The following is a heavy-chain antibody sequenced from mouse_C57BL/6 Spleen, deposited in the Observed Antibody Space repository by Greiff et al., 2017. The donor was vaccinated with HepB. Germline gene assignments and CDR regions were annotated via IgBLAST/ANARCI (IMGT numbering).Heavy chain of an antibody. J-gene: IGHJ3*01. Sequence: VQLQQSGPELVKPGASVKIPCKASGYTFTDYNMDWVKQSPGKSLEWIGDINPNNGGTIYNQKFKGKATLAVDKSSSTAYMELRSLTSEDTAVYCWARPYYYGSCFFAYWGQGTLVTVSA. V-gene: IGHV1-18*01. CDR3: ARPYYYGSCFFAY. CDR1: GYTFTDYN. CDR2: INPNNGGT. D-gene: IGHD1-1*01.